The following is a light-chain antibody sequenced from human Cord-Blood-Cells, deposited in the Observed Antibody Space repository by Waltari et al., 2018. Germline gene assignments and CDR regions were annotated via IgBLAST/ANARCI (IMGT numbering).Light chain of an antibody. CDR3: QQYNNWPRT. V-gene: IGKV3-15*01. CDR1: QSVSSY. CDR2: GVA. Sequence: EIVMTQSPATLSVFLGERATLSCRASQSVSSYLAWYQQKPGQARRLLIYGVATRATCIPARFRGSGSGTEFTLTISSLQSEDFAIYYCQQYNNWPRTFGSGTKVDIK. J-gene: IGKJ3*01.